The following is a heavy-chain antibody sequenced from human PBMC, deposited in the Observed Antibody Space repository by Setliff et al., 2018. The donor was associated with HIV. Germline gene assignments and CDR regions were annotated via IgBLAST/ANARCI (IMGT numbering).Heavy chain of an antibody. CDR3: ARHESGRSSSWSNFDY. CDR2: INHSGST. V-gene: IGHV4-34*01. J-gene: IGHJ4*02. D-gene: IGHD6-13*01. CDR1: GGSFSGYY. Sequence: SETLSLTCAVYGGSFSGYYWSWIRQPPGKGLEWIGEINHSGSTNYNPSLKSQVTISVDTSKNQFSLKLSSVTAADTAVYYCARHESGRSSSWSNFDYWGQGTLVTVSS.